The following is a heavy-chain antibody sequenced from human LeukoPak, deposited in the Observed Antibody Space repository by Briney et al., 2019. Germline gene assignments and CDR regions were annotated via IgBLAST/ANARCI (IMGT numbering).Heavy chain of an antibody. Sequence: GGSLRLSCVASGITFSNYAVSWVRQAPEKGLDWVSVISGSAHKIRYADSVKGRFTISRDNSKNTLYLQMNSLRAEDTAVYYRAREYYDILTGYYTHFDYWGQGTLVTVFS. CDR2: ISGSAHKI. V-gene: IGHV3-23*01. J-gene: IGHJ4*02. D-gene: IGHD3-9*01. CDR3: AREYYDILTGYYTHFDY. CDR1: GITFSNYA.